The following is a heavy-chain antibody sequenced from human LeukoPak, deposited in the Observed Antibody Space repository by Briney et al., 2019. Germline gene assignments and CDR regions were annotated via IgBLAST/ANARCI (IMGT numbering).Heavy chain of an antibody. CDR1: GYTFTSYA. D-gene: IGHD3-10*01. J-gene: IGHJ4*02. V-gene: IGHV1-3*01. Sequence: EASVKVSCKASGYTFTSYAMHWVRQAPGQRLEWMGWINAGNGNTKYSQKFQGRVTITRDTSASTAYMELSSLRSEDTAVYYCARDQASYYGSGILYYFDYWGQGTLVTVSS. CDR3: ARDQASYYGSGILYYFDY. CDR2: INAGNGNT.